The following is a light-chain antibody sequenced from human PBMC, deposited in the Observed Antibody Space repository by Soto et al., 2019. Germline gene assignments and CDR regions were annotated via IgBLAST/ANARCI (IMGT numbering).Light chain of an antibody. V-gene: IGKV1-9*01. CDR3: QHLNSYPPIK. CDR1: QGISSY. Sequence: DIQLTQSPSFLSASVGDRVTITCRASQGISSYLAWYQQKPGKAPKLLIYAASTCQSGVPARIRGTGSRTEFTPTISRVQTEDFATYNSQHLNSYPPIKLGQGTRLGIK. CDR2: AAS. J-gene: IGKJ5*01.